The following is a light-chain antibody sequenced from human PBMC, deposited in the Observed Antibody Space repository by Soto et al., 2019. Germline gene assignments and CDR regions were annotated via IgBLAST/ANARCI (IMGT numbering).Light chain of an antibody. J-gene: IGKJ4*01. V-gene: IGKV2-28*01. CDR1: QSLLYSNGYNY. CDR3: MQALQTPLT. CDR2: LGS. Sequence: DIVITQSPLSLPVTPGEPAPISCRSSQSLLYSNGYNYLDWYLQKPGQSPQLLIYLGSNRASGVPDRFSGSGSGTDFTLKISRVEAEDVGVYYCMQALQTPLTFGGGTKVDI.